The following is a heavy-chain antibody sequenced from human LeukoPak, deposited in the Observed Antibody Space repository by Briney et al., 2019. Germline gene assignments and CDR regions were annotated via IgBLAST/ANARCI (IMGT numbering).Heavy chain of an antibody. CDR3: VPYCSSTSCYTGP. Sequence: PGGSLRLSCAASGFTFSSYGMHWVHQAPGKGLEWVAFIRYDGGNKYYADSVKGRFTISRDNSKNTLYLQMNSLRAEDTAVYYCVPYCSSTSCYTGPWGQGTLVTVSS. CDR2: IRYDGGNK. D-gene: IGHD2-2*02. J-gene: IGHJ5*02. CDR1: GFTFSSYG. V-gene: IGHV3-30*02.